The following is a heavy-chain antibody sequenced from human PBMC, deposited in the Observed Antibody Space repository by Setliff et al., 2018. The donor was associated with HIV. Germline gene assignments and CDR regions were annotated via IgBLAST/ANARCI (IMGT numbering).Heavy chain of an antibody. J-gene: IGHJ6*03. CDR2: IYYSGST. D-gene: IGHD3-22*01. Sequence: SETLSLTCAVYGGSFSDYYWNWIRQPPGKGLEWIGSIYYSGSTYYNPSLKSRVTISVDTSKNQFSLKLTSVTAADTAVYYCARYYYDRSGSSAPYYFMDVWGKGTTVTVSS. V-gene: IGHV4-34*01. CDR3: ARYYYDRSGSSAPYYFMDV. CDR1: GGSFSDYY.